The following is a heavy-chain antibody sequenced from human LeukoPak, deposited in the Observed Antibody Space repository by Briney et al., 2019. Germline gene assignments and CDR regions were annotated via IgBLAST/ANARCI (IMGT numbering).Heavy chain of an antibody. J-gene: IGHJ4*02. D-gene: IGHD3-3*01. CDR3: AKANSITIFGVISPVDY. V-gene: IGHV3-21*04. CDR2: ISGSSSYI. CDR1: GFTFSSYS. Sequence: GGSLRLSCAASGFTFSSYSMNWVRQAPGKGLEWVSSISGSSSYIYYADSVKGRFTISRDNAKNSLYLQMNSLRAEDTAVYYCAKANSITIFGVISPVDYWGQGTLVTVSS.